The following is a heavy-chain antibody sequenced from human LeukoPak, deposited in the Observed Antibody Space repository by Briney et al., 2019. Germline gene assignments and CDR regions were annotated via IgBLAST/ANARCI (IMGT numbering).Heavy chain of an antibody. J-gene: IGHJ6*02. CDR2: IKQDGNEK. CDR1: GFTFSSYW. CDR3: ARDPGTMVRGGHYYYYGMDV. D-gene: IGHD3-10*01. Sequence: GGSLRLSCAAAGFTFSSYWMSWVRQAPGKGLEWVANIKQDGNEKYYVDSVKGRFTISRDNAKNSLYLQMNSLRAEDTAVYYCARDPGTMVRGGHYYYYGMDVWGQGTTVTVSS. V-gene: IGHV3-7*01.